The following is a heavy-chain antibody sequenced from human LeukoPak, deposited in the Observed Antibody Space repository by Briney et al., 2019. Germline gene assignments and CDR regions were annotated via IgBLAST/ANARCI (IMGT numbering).Heavy chain of an antibody. V-gene: IGHV3-74*01. CDR2: INSDGSSA. D-gene: IGHD2-8*02. CDR3: ARDYPLRVDGMDV. CDR1: GFTFSSYW. Sequence: GGSLRLSCAASGFTFSSYWMSWVRQGPGKGLVWVSRINSDGSSASYADSVKGRFTISRDNAKNTLYLQTNSLRVEDTAVYFCARDYPLRVDGMDVWGQGTTVTVSS. J-gene: IGHJ6*02.